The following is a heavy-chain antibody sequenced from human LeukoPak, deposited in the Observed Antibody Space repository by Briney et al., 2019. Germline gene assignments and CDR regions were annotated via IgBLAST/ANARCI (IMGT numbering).Heavy chain of an antibody. CDR1: GYTFTSYG. CDR2: IIPILGIA. V-gene: IGHV1-69*04. J-gene: IGHJ4*02. D-gene: IGHD3-16*01. Sequence: PLASVKVSCKASGYTFTSYGISWVRQAPGQGLEWMGRIIPILGIANYAQKFQGRVTITADKSTSTAYMELSSLRSEDTAVYYCARGVPGGGIEGYFDYWGQGTLVTVSS. CDR3: ARGVPGGGIEGYFDY.